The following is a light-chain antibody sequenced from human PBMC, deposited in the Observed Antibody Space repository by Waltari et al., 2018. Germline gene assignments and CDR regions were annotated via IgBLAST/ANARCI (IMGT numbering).Light chain of an antibody. Sequence: SYVLTQPPSVSVAPGQTARISCDGNNIGSKNVHWYQQKPGQAPVLVVYDDGDRPSGIPEGVSGTNSGNTATLTISRVDAGDEADYYCQVWDSGSDHYVFGTVTKVTVL. CDR2: DDG. CDR3: QVWDSGSDHYV. V-gene: IGLV3-21*02. CDR1: NIGSKN. J-gene: IGLJ1*01.